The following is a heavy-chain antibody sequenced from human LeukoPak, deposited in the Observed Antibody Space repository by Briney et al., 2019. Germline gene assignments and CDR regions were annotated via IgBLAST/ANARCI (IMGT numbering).Heavy chain of an antibody. CDR1: GYTFTSYG. CDR2: ISAYNGNT. J-gene: IGHJ5*02. CDR3: ARRYYYDSSRFPRGFDP. D-gene: IGHD3-22*01. Sequence: VASVKVSCKASGYTFTSYGISWVRQAPGQGLEWMGWISAYNGNTNYAQKLQGRVTMTTDTSTSTAYMELRSLRSDDTAVYYCARRYYYDSSRFPRGFDPWGQGTLVTVSS. V-gene: IGHV1-18*01.